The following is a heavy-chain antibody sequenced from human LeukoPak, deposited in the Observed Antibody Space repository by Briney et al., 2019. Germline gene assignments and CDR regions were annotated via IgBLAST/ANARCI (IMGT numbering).Heavy chain of an antibody. Sequence: KPSETLSLTCTVSGGSISSYYWSWIRQPPGKGLEWIGEINHSGSTNYNPSLKSRVTISVDTSKNQFSLKLSSVTAADTAVYYCARGYDSSGYHYWGQGTLVTVSS. V-gene: IGHV4-34*01. CDR2: INHSGST. D-gene: IGHD3-22*01. CDR3: ARGYDSSGYHY. CDR1: GGSISSYY. J-gene: IGHJ4*02.